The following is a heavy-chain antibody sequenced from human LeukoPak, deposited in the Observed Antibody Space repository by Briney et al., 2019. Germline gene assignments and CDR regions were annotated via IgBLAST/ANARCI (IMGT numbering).Heavy chain of an antibody. J-gene: IGHJ5*02. CDR1: GFTFSTYS. CDR2: ISSSSSYT. D-gene: IGHD6-13*01. Sequence: PGGSLRLSCAASGFTFSTYSMNSVRQAPGKGPEWVSSISSSSSYTYYADPVKGRFTISRDNAKNSLYLQMNSLRAEDTAVYYCTGYNWFDPWGQGTLVSVSS. V-gene: IGHV3-21*01. CDR3: TGYNWFDP.